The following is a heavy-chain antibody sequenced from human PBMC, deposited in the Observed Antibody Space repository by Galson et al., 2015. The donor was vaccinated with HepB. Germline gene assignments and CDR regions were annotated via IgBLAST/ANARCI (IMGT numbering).Heavy chain of an antibody. V-gene: IGHV1-69*13. J-gene: IGHJ3*02. D-gene: IGHD3-3*01. CDR1: GGIFSTYA. Sequence: SVKVSCKASGGIFSTYALNWVRQAPGQGLEWLGGIIPLYGPANYAQKFQGRVTIIADESTTTVYMELSSLRSDDTAVYYCAGQKRGSTIFGVVHDAFHIWGQGTAVTVS. CDR2: IIPLYGPA. CDR3: AGQKRGSTIFGVVHDAFHI.